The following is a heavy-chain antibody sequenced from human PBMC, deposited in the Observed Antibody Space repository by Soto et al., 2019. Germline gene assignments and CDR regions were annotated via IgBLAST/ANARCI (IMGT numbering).Heavy chain of an antibody. CDR1: GGSISSGGYY. Sequence: SETLSLTCTVSGGSISSGGYYWSWIRQHPGKGLEWIGYIYYIKTTYYNPSLKSRVTISLDTSKNQFSLKLTSVTAADTAVYYCARSVFPWGQGTLVPVSS. CDR2: IYYIKTT. CDR3: ARSVFP. J-gene: IGHJ5*02. V-gene: IGHV4-31*03.